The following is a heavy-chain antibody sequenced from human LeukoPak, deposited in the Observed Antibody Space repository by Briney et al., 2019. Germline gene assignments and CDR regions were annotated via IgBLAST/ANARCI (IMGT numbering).Heavy chain of an antibody. CDR3: ARDLYRIVVVPHYFDY. Sequence: GGSLRLSCAASGFTFSTSWMNWIRQAPGKGLEWVASIKEDGSETYYADSVKGRFTISRDNAKNSLYLQMNSLRAEDTAVYYCARDLYRIVVVPHYFDYWGQGTLVTVSS. CDR1: GFTFSTSW. V-gene: IGHV3-7*01. D-gene: IGHD3-22*01. CDR2: IKEDGSET. J-gene: IGHJ4*02.